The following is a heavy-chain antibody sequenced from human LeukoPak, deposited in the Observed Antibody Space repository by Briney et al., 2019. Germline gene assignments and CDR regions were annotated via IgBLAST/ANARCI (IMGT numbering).Heavy chain of an antibody. CDR1: GFTFSSYA. CDR3: ARDGDDHGDYYYYFDY. D-gene: IGHD4-17*01. Sequence: GRSLRLSCAASGFTFSSYAMHWVRQAPGKGLEWVAVISYDGSNKYYADSVKGRFTISRDNSKNTLYLQMNSLRAEDTAVYYCARDGDDHGDYYYYFDYWGQGTLVTVSS. CDR2: ISYDGSNK. J-gene: IGHJ4*02. V-gene: IGHV3-30-3*01.